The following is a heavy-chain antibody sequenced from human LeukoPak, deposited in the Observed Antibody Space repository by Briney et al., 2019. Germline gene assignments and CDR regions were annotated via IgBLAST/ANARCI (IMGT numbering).Heavy chain of an antibody. D-gene: IGHD3-16*01. V-gene: IGHV4-34*01. Sequence: PSETLSLTCAVYGGSFSGYYWSWIRQPPGKGLGWIGEINHSGSTNYNPSLKSRVTISVDTSKNQFSLKLSSVTAADTAVYYCARYGGDWLGEDAFDIWGQGTMVTVSS. J-gene: IGHJ3*02. CDR3: ARYGGDWLGEDAFDI. CDR2: INHSGST. CDR1: GGSFSGYY.